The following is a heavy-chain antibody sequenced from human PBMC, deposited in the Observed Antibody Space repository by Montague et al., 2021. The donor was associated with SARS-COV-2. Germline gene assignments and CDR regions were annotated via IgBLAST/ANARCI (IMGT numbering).Heavy chain of an antibody. CDR1: GASVGSSD. Sequence: SETLSLTCTVSGASVGSSDWGWIRQSPGKGLEWIGYFYSVGSTGYNPSLKGRATISRDTSKNQFSLKVRSVTAADSAVYYCARETMTADAFDIWGQGTMVTVSS. D-gene: IGHD1-14*01. CDR3: ARETMTADAFDI. J-gene: IGHJ3*02. V-gene: IGHV4-59*02. CDR2: FYSVGST.